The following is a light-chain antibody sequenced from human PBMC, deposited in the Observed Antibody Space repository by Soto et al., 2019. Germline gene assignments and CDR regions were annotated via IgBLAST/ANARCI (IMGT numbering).Light chain of an antibody. CDR2: AAS. Sequence: IQMTQSPSTLSASVGDRVTITCRASQSISSWLAWYKQKPGKAPKLLIYAASSLQSGVPSRFSGSGSGTDFTLTISSLQPEDFETYYCLQDYNYPLTFGGGTKVDI. J-gene: IGKJ4*01. CDR3: LQDYNYPLT. CDR1: QSISSW. V-gene: IGKV1-6*01.